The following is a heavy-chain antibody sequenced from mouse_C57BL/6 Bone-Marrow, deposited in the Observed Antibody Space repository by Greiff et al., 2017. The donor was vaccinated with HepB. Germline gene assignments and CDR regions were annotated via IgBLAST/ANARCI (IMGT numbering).Heavy chain of an antibody. D-gene: IGHD1-1*01. V-gene: IGHV14-1*01. J-gene: IGHJ2*01. CDR1: CFNIKDYY. CDR3: TTWILRYPYYFDY. CDR2: IDPEDGDT. Sequence: EVQLQQSGAELVRPGASVKLSCTASCFNIKDYYMHWVKQRPEQGLEWIGRIDPEDGDTEYAPKFQGKATMTADTSSNTAYLQLSSLTSEDTAVYYCTTWILRYPYYFDYWGQGTTLTVSS.